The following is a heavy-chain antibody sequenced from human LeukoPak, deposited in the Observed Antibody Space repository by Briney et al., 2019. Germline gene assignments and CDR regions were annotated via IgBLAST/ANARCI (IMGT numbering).Heavy chain of an antibody. V-gene: IGHV3-11*05. Sequence: GGSLRLSCAASGFTFSDYYMSWIRQAPGKGLEWVSYISSSSSYTNYADSVKGRFTISRDNAKNSLYLQMNSLRAEDTAVYYCAKVNVLRFLEWFPYNWFDPWGQGTLVTVSS. CDR2: ISSSSSYT. CDR3: AKVNVLRFLEWFPYNWFDP. CDR1: GFTFSDYY. J-gene: IGHJ5*02. D-gene: IGHD3-3*01.